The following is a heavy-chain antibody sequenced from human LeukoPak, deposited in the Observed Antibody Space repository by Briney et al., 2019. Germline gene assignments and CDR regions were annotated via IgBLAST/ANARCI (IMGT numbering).Heavy chain of an antibody. J-gene: IGHJ4*02. D-gene: IGHD6-13*01. CDR3: ARGGVSWYPSLDY. CDR2: IYYIGRT. V-gene: IGHV4-59*01. Sequence: PETLSLTCTVSGGSISSYYWTWIRQPPGKGLEWIGYIYYIGRTNYNPSLKSRVTISVDTSKNQFSLKLSSVTAADTAVYYCARGGVSWYPSLDYWGQGTLVTVSS. CDR1: GGSISSYY.